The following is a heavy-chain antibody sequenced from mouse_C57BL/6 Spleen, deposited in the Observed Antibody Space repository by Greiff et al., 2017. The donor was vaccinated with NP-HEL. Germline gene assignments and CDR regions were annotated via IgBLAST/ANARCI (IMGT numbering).Heavy chain of an antibody. CDR3: ARDGGYAWFAY. J-gene: IGHJ3*01. Sequence: EVKLQQSGPELVKPGASVKMSCKASGYTFTDYNMHWVKQSHGKSLEWIGYINPNNGGTSYNQKFKGKATLTVNKSSSTAYMELRSLTSEDSAVYYCARDGGYAWFAYWGQGTLVTVSA. V-gene: IGHV1-22*01. CDR1: GYTFTDYN. CDR2: INPNNGGT.